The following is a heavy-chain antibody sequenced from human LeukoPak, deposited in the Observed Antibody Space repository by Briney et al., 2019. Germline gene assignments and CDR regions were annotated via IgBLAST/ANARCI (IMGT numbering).Heavy chain of an antibody. CDR2: INHSGST. D-gene: IGHD3-22*01. CDR3: AGGYGYDSSGYFYYFDY. J-gene: IGHJ4*02. Sequence: ASETLSLTCAVYGGSFSGYYWSWIRQPPGKGLEWIGEINHSGSTNYNPSLKSRVTISVDTSKNQFSLKLSPVTAADTAVYYCAGGYGYDSSGYFYYFDYWGQGTLVTVSS. CDR1: GGSFSGYY. V-gene: IGHV4-34*01.